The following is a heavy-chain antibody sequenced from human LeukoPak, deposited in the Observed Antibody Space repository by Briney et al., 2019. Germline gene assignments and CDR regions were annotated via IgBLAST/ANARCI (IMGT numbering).Heavy chain of an antibody. CDR2: IYYSGST. J-gene: IGHJ6*03. D-gene: IGHD3-3*01. Sequence: PSETLSLTCKVSGGFISSYYWSWIRQPPGKGLEWIGYIYYSGSTNYNPSLKSRVTISVDTSKNQFSLKLSSVTAADTAVYYCARSYYDFWGRDLLGYYYYYMDVWGKGTTVTVSS. CDR1: GGFISSYY. V-gene: IGHV4-59*01. CDR3: ARSYYDFWGRDLLGYYYYYMDV.